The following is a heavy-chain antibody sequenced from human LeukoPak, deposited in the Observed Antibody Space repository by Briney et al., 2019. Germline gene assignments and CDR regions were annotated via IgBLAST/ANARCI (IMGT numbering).Heavy chain of an antibody. D-gene: IGHD2-15*01. CDR1: GFTFSSYA. V-gene: IGHV3-23*01. CDR3: AKDNSHVEDSEERATYGLDV. J-gene: IGHJ6*02. Sequence: GGSLRLSCAASGFTFSSYAMSWVRQAPGKGLEWVSAISGSGGTTYYADSVKGRFTFSRDSSKNTLFLQMNSLRAEDTAVYYCAKDNSHVEDSEERATYGLDVWGQGTTVTVAS. CDR2: ISGSGGTT.